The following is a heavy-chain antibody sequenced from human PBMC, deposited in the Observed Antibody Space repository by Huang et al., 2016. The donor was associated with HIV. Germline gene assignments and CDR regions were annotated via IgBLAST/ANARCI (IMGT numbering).Heavy chain of an antibody. Sequence: QVQLQESGPGLVKPSETLSLTCNVSGGSIGSHYWTWIRQLPGKGVEWIGSTSYSGSTNYSPSLKSRGTIAVDTSKNQFSLTLSSVTAADTAVYFCARDRTRNSRDYWGQGTLVTVSS. CDR1: GGSIGSHY. CDR3: ARDRTRNSRDY. D-gene: IGHD4-4*01. J-gene: IGHJ4*02. CDR2: TSYSGST. V-gene: IGHV4-59*11.